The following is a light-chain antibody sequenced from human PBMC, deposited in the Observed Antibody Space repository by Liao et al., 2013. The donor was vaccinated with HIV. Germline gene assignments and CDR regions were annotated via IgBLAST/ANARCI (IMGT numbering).Light chain of an antibody. CDR1: KWGDKY. Sequence: SDELTQSPSVSVSPGQTASISCSGDKWGDKYACWYQQRPGQSPVLVIYHDNRRPSGIPERFSGSNSGNTATLTISGTQAMDEADYYCQAWDSSTNWVFGGGTKLTVL. CDR2: HDN. V-gene: IGLV3-1*01. J-gene: IGLJ3*02. CDR3: QAWDSSTNWV.